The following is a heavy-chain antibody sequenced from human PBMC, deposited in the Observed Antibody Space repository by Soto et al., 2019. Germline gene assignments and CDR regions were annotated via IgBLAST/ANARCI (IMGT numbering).Heavy chain of an antibody. J-gene: IGHJ6*02. V-gene: IGHV3-33*01. D-gene: IGHD3-10*01. CDR2: IWYDGSNK. CDR3: ARDERCLVRGVIITTDGMDV. Sequence: QVQLVESGGGVVQPGRSLRLSCAASGFTFSSYGMHWVRQAPGKGLEWVAVIWYDGSNKYYADSVKGRFTISRDNSKNTLYLQMNRLRAEDTAVYYCARDERCLVRGVIITTDGMDVWGQGTTVTVSS. CDR1: GFTFSSYG.